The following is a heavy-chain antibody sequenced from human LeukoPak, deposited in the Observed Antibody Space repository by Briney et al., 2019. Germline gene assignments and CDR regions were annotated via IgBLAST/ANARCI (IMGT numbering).Heavy chain of an antibody. CDR3: ARDGWLGLLDP. CDR1: GGSISSYY. V-gene: IGHV4-59*12. CDR2: IYYSGST. Sequence: SETLSLTCTVSGGSISSYYWSWIGQPPGKGLEWIGYIYYSGSTNYNPSLKSRVTISVDTSKNQFSLKLSSVTAADTAVYYCARDGWLGLLDPWGQGTLVTVSS. D-gene: IGHD3-10*01. J-gene: IGHJ5*02.